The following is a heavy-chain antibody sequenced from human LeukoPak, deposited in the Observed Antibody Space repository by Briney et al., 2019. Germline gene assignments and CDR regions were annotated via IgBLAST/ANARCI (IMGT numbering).Heavy chain of an antibody. CDR1: GYTFTSYG. Sequence: ASVKVSCKASGYTFTSYGISWVRQAPGQGLEWMGWISAYNGNTNYAQKLQGRVTMTTDTSTSTAYMELSSLRSEDTAVYYCARARYSSGWWDYYMDVWGKGTTVTVSS. D-gene: IGHD6-19*01. CDR2: ISAYNGNT. V-gene: IGHV1-18*01. J-gene: IGHJ6*03. CDR3: ARARYSSGWWDYYMDV.